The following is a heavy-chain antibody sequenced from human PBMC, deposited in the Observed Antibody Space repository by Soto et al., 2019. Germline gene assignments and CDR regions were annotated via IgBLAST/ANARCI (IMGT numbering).Heavy chain of an antibody. CDR2: IYYSGST. V-gene: IGHV4-61*01. Sequence: SETLSLTCTVSGGSVSSGSYYWSWIRQPPGKGLEWIGYIYYSGSTNYNPSLKSRVTISVDTSKNQFSLKLSSVTAADTAVYYCAREGLTGTIGLYYYYGMDVWGQGTTVTVSS. CDR1: GGSVSSGSYY. J-gene: IGHJ6*02. CDR3: AREGLTGTIGLYYYYGMDV. D-gene: IGHD1-7*01.